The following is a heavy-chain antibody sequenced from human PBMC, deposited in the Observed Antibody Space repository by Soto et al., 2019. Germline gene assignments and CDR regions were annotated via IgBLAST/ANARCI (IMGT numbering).Heavy chain of an antibody. Sequence: QVHLAQSGAEVKKPGSSVKVSCKASGGSFGSVAFNWVRQAPGQGLEWMGGIIPIFGAPRYAQRFQGIVTLAADKSTTTVFMELKSLRSDDTGVYYCANMRMAVGGTAPYSYDVDVWGQGTTVIVSS. D-gene: IGHD6-19*01. CDR3: ANMRMAVGGTAPYSYDVDV. CDR2: IIPIFGAP. CDR1: GGSFGSVA. V-gene: IGHV1-69*06. J-gene: IGHJ6*02.